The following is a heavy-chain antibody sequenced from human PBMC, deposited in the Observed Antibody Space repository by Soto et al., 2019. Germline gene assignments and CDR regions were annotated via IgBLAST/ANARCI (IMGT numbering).Heavy chain of an antibody. Sequence: SETLSLTCTVSGGSISSGGYYWSWIRQHPGKGLEWFGYIYYSGSSYYNPSLKSRVTISVDTFKNQFSLKLSSVTAADTAVYYCARLKGGTTRPVLDYWGQGTLVTVSS. D-gene: IGHD4-17*01. CDR1: GGSISSGGYY. V-gene: IGHV4-31*03. CDR3: ARLKGGTTRPVLDY. CDR2: IYYSGSS. J-gene: IGHJ4*02.